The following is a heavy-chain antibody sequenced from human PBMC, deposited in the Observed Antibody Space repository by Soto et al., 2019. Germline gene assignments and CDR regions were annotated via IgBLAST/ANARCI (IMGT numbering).Heavy chain of an antibody. Sequence: GASVKVSCKASGYSFTSFYIHWVRQAPGQGLEWMGIINPGAATTSYAQKFQGRVTMTRDTSTSTVYMELSSLRSEDTAVYYCARDKRMPTDASMNGTDVWGQGTTVTVSS. D-gene: IGHD4-17*01. CDR3: ARDKRMPTDASMNGTDV. CDR2: INPGAATT. V-gene: IGHV1-46*01. CDR1: GYSFTSFY. J-gene: IGHJ6*02.